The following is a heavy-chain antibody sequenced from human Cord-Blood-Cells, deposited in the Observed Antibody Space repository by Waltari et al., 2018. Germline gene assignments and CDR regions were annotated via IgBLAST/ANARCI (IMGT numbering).Heavy chain of an antibody. CDR2: ISWNSGSI. Sequence: EVQLVESGGGLVQPGRSLRLSCADSGFTFDDYAMHWVRQAQGKGLEWVSGISWNSGSIGYADSMNGRFTISRDNAKNSLYLQMNSLRAEDTALYYCAKDIGGDIVLMVYAYWGQGTLVTVSS. V-gene: IGHV3-9*01. CDR3: AKDIGGDIVLMVYAY. J-gene: IGHJ4*02. D-gene: IGHD2-8*01. CDR1: GFTFDDYA.